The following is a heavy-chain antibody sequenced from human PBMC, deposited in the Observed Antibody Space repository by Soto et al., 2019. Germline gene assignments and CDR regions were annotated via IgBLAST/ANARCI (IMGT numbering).Heavy chain of an antibody. Sequence: PGESLKISCKGSGYSFTSYSIAWVRQMPGKGLEWMGVIYPGDSHTRYSPSFEGQVTISADKSVNSAFLQWNSLKASDSAMYYCARETGPQLAYCCGGGWHWDYWGQGTLVTVSS. J-gene: IGHJ4*02. CDR3: ARETGPQLAYCCGGGWHWDY. D-gene: IGHD2-21*01. CDR2: IYPGDSHT. V-gene: IGHV5-51*01. CDR1: GYSFTSYS.